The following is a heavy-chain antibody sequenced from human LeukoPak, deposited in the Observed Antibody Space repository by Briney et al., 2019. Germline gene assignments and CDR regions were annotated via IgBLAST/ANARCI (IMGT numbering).Heavy chain of an antibody. J-gene: IGHJ4*02. CDR1: GYTFTSYG. V-gene: IGHV1-2*06. CDR3: ASKYCSGGNCDFPLLDY. Sequence: ASVKVSCKASGYTFTSYGISWVRQAPGQGLEWMGRINPDNGATNYAQKFQGRVTMTRDTSINTAYMELSRLRSDDTAVYYCASKYCSGGNCDFPLLDYWGQGTLVTVSS. CDR2: INPDNGAT. D-gene: IGHD2-15*01.